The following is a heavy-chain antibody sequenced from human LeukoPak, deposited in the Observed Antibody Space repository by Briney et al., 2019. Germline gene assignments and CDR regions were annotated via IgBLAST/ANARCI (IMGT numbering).Heavy chain of an antibody. CDR1: GFTFGNYA. CDR2: IGGSGDNK. J-gene: IGHJ6*03. CDR3: AKKSGYDSYRYYYMNV. D-gene: IGHD3-22*01. V-gene: IGHV3-23*01. Sequence: GGSLRLSCAVSGFTFGNYAMTWVRQAPGKGLEWVSSIGGSGDNKYYADSVMGRFTIPRDNSRNTLSLQMNSLRAEDTAVYYCAKKSGYDSYRYYYMNVWGKGTTVTVSS.